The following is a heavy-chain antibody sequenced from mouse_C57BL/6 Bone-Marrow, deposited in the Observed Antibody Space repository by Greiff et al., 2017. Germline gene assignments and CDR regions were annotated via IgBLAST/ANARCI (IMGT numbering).Heavy chain of an antibody. Sequence: EVKLVESGGGLVQPGGSMKLSCVASGFTFSNYWMNWVRQSPEKGLEWVAQIRLKSDNYATHYAESVKGRFTISRDDSKSSVYLQMNNLRAEDTGIYYCYGNYDWDAMDYWGQGTSVTVSS. CDR2: IRLKSDNYAT. J-gene: IGHJ4*01. V-gene: IGHV6-3*01. CDR3: YGNYDWDAMDY. CDR1: GFTFSNYW. D-gene: IGHD2-1*01.